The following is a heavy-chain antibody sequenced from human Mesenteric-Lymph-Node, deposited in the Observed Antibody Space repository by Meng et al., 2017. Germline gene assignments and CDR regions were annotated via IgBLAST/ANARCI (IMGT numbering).Heavy chain of an antibody. CDR3: AVLGPYADNDY. CDR1: GFSFNSFG. Sequence: QVQLVESGGGVVQPGRSLRLSCAASGFSFNSFGLHWVRQAPGKGLEWVGIVWYDGSNQFYADSVKGRFTISRDNSKNTLYLQMNSVRADDSAVYYCAVLGPYADNDYWGQGTLVTVSS. V-gene: IGHV3-33*01. D-gene: IGHD7-27*01. J-gene: IGHJ4*02. CDR2: VWYDGSNQ.